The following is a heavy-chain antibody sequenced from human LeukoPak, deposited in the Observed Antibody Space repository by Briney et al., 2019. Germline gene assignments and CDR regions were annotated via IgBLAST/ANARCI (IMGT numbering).Heavy chain of an antibody. J-gene: IGHJ4*02. Sequence: ASVKVSCKASGYTFNNYGVTWVRQAPGQGLEWMGWISAYSGDKDFAQKFQGRVTITTDESTSTAYMELSSLRSEDTAVYYCARQGSSTTQLLAYWGQGTLVTVSS. D-gene: IGHD2-2*01. CDR3: ARQGSSTTQLLAY. CDR1: GYTFNNYG. CDR2: ISAYSGDK. V-gene: IGHV1-18*01.